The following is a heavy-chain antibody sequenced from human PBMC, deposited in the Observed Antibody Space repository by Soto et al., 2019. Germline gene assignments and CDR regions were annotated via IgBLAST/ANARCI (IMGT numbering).Heavy chain of an antibody. CDR2: INPKSGDR. Sequence: QVHLVQSGAEVKRAGASVTVSCKASGYTFSDYYIHWVRQAPGQGLQWMGCINPKSGDRRYAQMFRGWVLMTRDTSISTAYMEVSGLKSDDTAVYFCARGAEVGIELAAFDQWGQGTLVTVSA. CDR1: GYTFSDYY. CDR3: ARGAEVGIELAAFDQ. V-gene: IGHV1-2*04. J-gene: IGHJ4*02. D-gene: IGHD2-8*02.